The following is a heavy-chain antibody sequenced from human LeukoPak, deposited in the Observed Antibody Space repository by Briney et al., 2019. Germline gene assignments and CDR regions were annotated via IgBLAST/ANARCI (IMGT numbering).Heavy chain of an antibody. CDR3: ARRMRYTMIVVDL. J-gene: IGHJ5*02. V-gene: IGHV4-39*01. Sequence: PSETLSLTCTVSGGSISSSSYYWGWIRQPPGKGLEWIGSIYYSGSTYYNPSLKSRVTISVDTSKNQFSLKLSSVTAADTAVYYCARRMRYTMIVVDLWGQGTLVTVSS. D-gene: IGHD3-22*01. CDR2: IYYSGST. CDR1: GGSISSSSYY.